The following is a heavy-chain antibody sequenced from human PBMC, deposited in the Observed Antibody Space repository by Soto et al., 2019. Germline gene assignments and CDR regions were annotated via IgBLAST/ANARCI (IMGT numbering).Heavy chain of an antibody. CDR3: ARVDGYCSSTSCYVGNFDY. J-gene: IGHJ4*02. CDR2: ISSSSSTI. CDR1: GFTFSSYI. Sequence: PGGSLRLSCAASGFTFSSYIMNWVRQAPGKGLEWVSYISSSSSTIYYADSVKGRFTISRDNAKNSLYLQMNSLRAEDTAVYYCARVDGYCSSTSCYVGNFDYWGQGTLVTVSS. D-gene: IGHD2-2*01. V-gene: IGHV3-48*01.